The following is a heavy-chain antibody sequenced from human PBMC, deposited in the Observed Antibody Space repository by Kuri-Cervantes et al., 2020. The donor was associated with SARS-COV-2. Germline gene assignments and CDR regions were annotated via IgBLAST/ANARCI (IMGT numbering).Heavy chain of an antibody. V-gene: IGHV4-38-2*02. Sequence: GSLRLSCAVSGYSISSGYYWGWIRQPPGKGLEWIGSIYHSGSTYYNPSLKSRVTISVDTSKNQISLNLSSVTAADTALYYCARDFRGGRYYFGMDVWGQGTTVTVSS. J-gene: IGHJ6*02. CDR3: ARDFRGGRYYFGMDV. CDR1: GYSISSGYY. D-gene: IGHD2-15*01. CDR2: IYHSGST.